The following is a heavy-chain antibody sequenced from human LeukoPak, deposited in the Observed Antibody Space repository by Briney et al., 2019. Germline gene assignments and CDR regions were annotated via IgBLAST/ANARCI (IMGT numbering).Heavy chain of an antibody. CDR1: GFTFSHYW. CDR2: IKEDGSIE. J-gene: IGHJ5*02. Sequence: GGSLRLSCVASGFTFSHYWMSWVRQAPGKGLEWVANIKEDGSIEDYVDSVKGRFTVSRDNAKNSLYLEMNSLRVEDTAVYYCVSQQVAPPWAQGTLVIVSS. D-gene: IGHD5-12*01. V-gene: IGHV3-7*01. CDR3: VSQQVAPP.